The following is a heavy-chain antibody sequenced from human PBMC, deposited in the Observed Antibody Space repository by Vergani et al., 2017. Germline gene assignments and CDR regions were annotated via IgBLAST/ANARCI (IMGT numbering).Heavy chain of an antibody. CDR2: IYYSGST. J-gene: IGHJ4*02. CDR3: ASRVHYDFWSGYYDSYFDY. V-gene: IGHV4-61*01. Sequence: QVQLQESGPGLVKPSETLSLTCTVSGGSVSSGSYYWSWIRQPXGKGLEWIGYIYYSGSTNYNPSLKSRVTISVDTSKNQFSLKLSSVTAADTAVYYCASRVHYDFWSGYYDSYFDYWGQGTLVTVSS. CDR1: GGSVSSGSYY. D-gene: IGHD3-3*01.